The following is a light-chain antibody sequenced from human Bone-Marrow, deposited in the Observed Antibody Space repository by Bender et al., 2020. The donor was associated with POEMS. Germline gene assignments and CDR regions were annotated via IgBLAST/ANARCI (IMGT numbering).Light chain of an antibody. CDR2: DST. CDR1: SSNIGAGYD. J-gene: IGLJ3*02. Sequence: QSVVTQPPSLSEAPRQRVTISCSGSSSNIGAGYDVHWYQQVPGTAPKVVIYDSTSRPSGVTDRVSGSKSATSASLAIAGLRAEDEAVYYCQSYDGGLNDWVFGGGTRLTVL. CDR3: QSYDGGLNDWV. V-gene: IGLV1-40*01.